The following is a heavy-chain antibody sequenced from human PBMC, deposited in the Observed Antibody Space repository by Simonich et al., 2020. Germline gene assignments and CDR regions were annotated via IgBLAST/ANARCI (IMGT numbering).Heavy chain of an antibody. CDR3: AIDSYSSWYFDL. CDR2: NNPNSGGT. CDR1: GYTFTGYY. V-gene: IGHV1-2*02. Sequence: QVQLVQSGAEVKKPGASVKVSCKASGYTFTGYYMHWVRQAPGQGLEWMGWNNPNSGGTNDEQKFQGRVTMTRDTSISTAYMELSRLRSDDTAVYYCAIDSYSSWYFDLWGRGTLVTVSS. D-gene: IGHD6-13*01. J-gene: IGHJ2*01.